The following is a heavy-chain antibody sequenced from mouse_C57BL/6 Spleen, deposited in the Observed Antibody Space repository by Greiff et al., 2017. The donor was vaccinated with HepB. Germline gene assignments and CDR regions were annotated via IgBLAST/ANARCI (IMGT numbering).Heavy chain of an antibody. D-gene: IGHD1-1*01. J-gene: IGHJ1*03. CDR3: TRYPYAVVDYWYFDV. V-gene: IGHV1-15*01. Sequence: VQRVESGAELVRPGASVTLSCKASGYTFTDYEMHWVKQTPVHGLEWIGAIDPETGGTAYNQKFKGKAILTADKSSSTAYMELRSLTSEDSAVYYCTRYPYAVVDYWYFDVWGTGTTVTVSS. CDR2: IDPETGGT. CDR1: GYTFTDYE.